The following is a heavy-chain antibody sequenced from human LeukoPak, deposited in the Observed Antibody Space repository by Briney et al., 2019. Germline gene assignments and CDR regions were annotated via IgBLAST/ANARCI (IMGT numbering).Heavy chain of an antibody. D-gene: IGHD4-17*01. CDR1: GFTLSSYW. J-gene: IGHJ4*02. CDR3: ARDLGYGDYFDY. V-gene: IGHV3-74*01. Sequence: GGSLRLSCAASGFTLSSYWMHWVRQAPGKGLVWVSRINSDGSSTNYADSVKGRFTISRDNAKNTLYLQMNSLRAEDTAVYYCARDLGYGDYFDYWGQGTLVTVSS. CDR2: INSDGSST.